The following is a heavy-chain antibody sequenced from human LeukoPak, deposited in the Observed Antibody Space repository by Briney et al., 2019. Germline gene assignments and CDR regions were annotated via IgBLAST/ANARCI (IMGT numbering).Heavy chain of an antibody. J-gene: IGHJ4*02. Sequence: GASVKVSCKASGYTFTGYYMHWVRQAPGQGLEWMGWINPNSGGTNYAQKFQGRVTMTRDTSISTAYMELSRLRSEVTAVYYCARGRGIWFGETQNPDYWGQGTLVTVSS. CDR1: GYTFTGYY. CDR3: ARGRGIWFGETQNPDY. D-gene: IGHD3-10*01. V-gene: IGHV1-2*02. CDR2: INPNSGGT.